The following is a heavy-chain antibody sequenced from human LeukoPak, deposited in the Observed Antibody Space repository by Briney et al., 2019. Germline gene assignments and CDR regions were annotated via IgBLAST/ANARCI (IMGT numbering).Heavy chain of an antibody. J-gene: IGHJ4*02. Sequence: ASVKVSCRASGYTLTGYYMHWVRQAPGQGLEWMGWINPNSGGTNYAQKFQGRVTMTRDTSISTAYMELSRLRSDDTAVYYCASPKSYTTGSGSSINFDYWGQGTLVTVSS. V-gene: IGHV1-2*02. CDR1: GYTLTGYY. CDR2: INPNSGGT. CDR3: ASPKSYTTGSGSSINFDY. D-gene: IGHD3-10*01.